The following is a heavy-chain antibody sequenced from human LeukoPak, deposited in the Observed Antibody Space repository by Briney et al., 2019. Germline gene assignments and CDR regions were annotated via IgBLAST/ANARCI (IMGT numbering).Heavy chain of an antibody. Sequence: GGSLRLSCTTSGFTFTDYWMTWVRQAPGKGLEWVANISQDGSKKFYVDSVKGRFTISRDNAKNALYLQMNSLRAEDTGVYFCARGQTLTFWGQGTLVTASS. V-gene: IGHV3-7*01. CDR2: ISQDGSKK. CDR1: GFTFTDYW. J-gene: IGHJ4*02. CDR3: ARGQTLTF.